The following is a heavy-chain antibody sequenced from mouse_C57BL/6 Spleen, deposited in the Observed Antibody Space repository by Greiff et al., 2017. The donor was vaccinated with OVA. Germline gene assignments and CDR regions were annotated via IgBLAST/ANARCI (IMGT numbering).Heavy chain of an antibody. J-gene: IGHJ4*01. CDR3: VRRRDYDVDYYYAMDY. Sequence: EVQRVESGGGLVQPKGSLKLSCAASGFTFNTYAMHWVRQAPGKGLEWVARIRSKSSNYATYYADSVKDRFTISRNDSQSMLYLQMNNLKTEDTAMYYCVRRRDYDVDYYYAMDYWGQGTSVTVSS. V-gene: IGHV10-3*01. D-gene: IGHD2-4*01. CDR2: IRSKSSNYAT. CDR1: GFTFNTYA.